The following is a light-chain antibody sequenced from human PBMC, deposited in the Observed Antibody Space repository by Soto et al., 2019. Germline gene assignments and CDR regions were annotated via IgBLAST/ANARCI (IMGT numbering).Light chain of an antibody. V-gene: IGKV3-20*01. Sequence: EIVLTQSPGTLSLSPGERATLSCRASQSVRSSYLAWYQQKPGQAPRLLIYGASRRATGIPDRFSGSGSGTDFTLTISRLEPEDFAVYYCQKYGSSPYTFGQGTKLEIK. CDR1: QSVRSSY. J-gene: IGKJ2*01. CDR2: GAS. CDR3: QKYGSSPYT.